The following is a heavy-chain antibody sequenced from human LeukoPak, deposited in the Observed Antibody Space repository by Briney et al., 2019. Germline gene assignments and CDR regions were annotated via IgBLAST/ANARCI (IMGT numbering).Heavy chain of an antibody. CDR2: ISSSSSYT. J-gene: IGHJ4*02. CDR3: ARTYYYDSSGYYPYYFDY. Sequence: PGGSLRLSCAASGXTFSDYYMSWIRQAPGKGQEWVSYISSSSSYTNYADSVKGRFTISRDNAKNSLYLQMNSLRAEDTAVYYCARTYYYDSSGYYPYYFDYWGQGTLVTVSS. V-gene: IGHV3-11*03. CDR1: GXTFSDYY. D-gene: IGHD3-22*01.